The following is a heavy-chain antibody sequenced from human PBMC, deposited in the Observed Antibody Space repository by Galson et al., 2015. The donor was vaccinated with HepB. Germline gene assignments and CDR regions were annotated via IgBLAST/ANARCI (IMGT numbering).Heavy chain of an antibody. CDR1: GYTFTSYA. J-gene: IGHJ5*02. Sequence: SVKVSCKASGYTFTSYAMHWVRQAPGQRLEWMGWINAGNGNTKYSQKFQGRVTITRDTSASTAYMELSSLRSEDTAVYYCARGGMDEDGNWFDPWGQGTLVTVSS. CDR2: INAGNGNT. D-gene: IGHD3-16*01. V-gene: IGHV1-3*01. CDR3: ARGGMDEDGNWFDP.